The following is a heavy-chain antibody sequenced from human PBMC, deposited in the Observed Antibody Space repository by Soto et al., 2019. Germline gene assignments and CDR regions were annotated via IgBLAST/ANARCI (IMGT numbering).Heavy chain of an antibody. V-gene: IGHV4-34*01. CDR2: INESGGT. J-gene: IGHJ5*02. CDR1: GGSLSSYH. Sequence: SETLSLTCAVYGGSLSSYHWSWIRQSPGKGLEWIGEINESGGTNYSPSLKSRVTISVDTSKNQFSLTLNSVTAADTAVYYCASHRGSWGSFRYRWFDPWGQGT. CDR3: ASHRGSWGSFRYRWFDP. D-gene: IGHD3-16*02.